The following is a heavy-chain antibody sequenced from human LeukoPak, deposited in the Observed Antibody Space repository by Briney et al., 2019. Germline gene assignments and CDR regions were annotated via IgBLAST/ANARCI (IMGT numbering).Heavy chain of an antibody. CDR3: AGSLGYCTSNVCYLKY. CDR2: ISAYNGNT. Sequence: ASVKVSCKASGYTFTSYGISWVRQAPGQGLEWMGWISAYNGNTNYAQKLQGRVTMTTDTYTNTAYMELRGLRSDDTAVYYCAGSLGYCTSNVCYLKYWGQGTLVTVSS. D-gene: IGHD2-8*01. J-gene: IGHJ4*02. CDR1: GYTFTSYG. V-gene: IGHV1-18*01.